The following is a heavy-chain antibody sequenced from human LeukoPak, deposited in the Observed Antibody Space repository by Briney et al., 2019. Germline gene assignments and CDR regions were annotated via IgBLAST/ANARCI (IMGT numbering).Heavy chain of an antibody. CDR3: ARAFYYYDTSGYYDNPDY. CDR2: ISSNSSAM. V-gene: IGHV3-48*04. D-gene: IGHD3-22*01. CDR1: GFTFSSYS. J-gene: IGHJ4*02. Sequence: GGSLRLSCAASGFTFSSYSMNWVRQAPGKGLEWVSYISSNSSAMYYADSVKGRFTISRDNAKNSLYLQMNSLRAEDTAVYYCARAFYYYDTSGYYDNPDYWGQGTLVTVSS.